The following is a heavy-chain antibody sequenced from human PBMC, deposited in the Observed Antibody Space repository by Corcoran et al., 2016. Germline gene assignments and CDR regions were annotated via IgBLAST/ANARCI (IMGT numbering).Heavy chain of an antibody. Sequence: QVQLQQWGAGLLKPSETLSLTCAVYGGSFSGYYWSWIRQPPGKGLEWIGEINHSGSTNYNPSLKSRVTISVDTSKNQFSLKLSSVTAADTAVYYWARGSVDWQWLVRTYYFDYWGQGTLVTVSS. CDR1: GGSFSGYY. D-gene: IGHD6-19*01. V-gene: IGHV4-34*01. J-gene: IGHJ4*02. CDR2: INHSGST. CDR3: ARGSVDWQWLVRTYYFDY.